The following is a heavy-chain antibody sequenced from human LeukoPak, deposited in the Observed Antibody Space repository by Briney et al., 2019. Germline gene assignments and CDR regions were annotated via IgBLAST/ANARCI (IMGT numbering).Heavy chain of an antibody. V-gene: IGHV1-24*01. Sequence: GASVKVSCKVSGYTLTELSMHWVRQAPGKGLEWMGGFGPEDGETIYAQKFQGRVTMTEDTSTDTAYMELSRLRSDDTAVYYCARKPFGIVGAPIDYWGQGTLVTVSS. J-gene: IGHJ4*02. CDR3: ARKPFGIVGAPIDY. D-gene: IGHD1-26*01. CDR2: FGPEDGET. CDR1: GYTLTELS.